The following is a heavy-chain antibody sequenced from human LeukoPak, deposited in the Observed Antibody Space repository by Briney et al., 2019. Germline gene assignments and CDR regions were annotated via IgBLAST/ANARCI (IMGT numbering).Heavy chain of an antibody. Sequence: GGSLRLFCAASGFTFSSYSMNWVRQAPGKGLEWVSSISSSSSYLYYADSVKGRFTISRDNAKNSLYLQMNSLRAEDTAVYYCARDILLRTTPYYFDYWGQGTLVTVSS. D-gene: IGHD4-17*01. CDR2: ISSSSSYL. CDR3: ARDILLRTTPYYFDY. J-gene: IGHJ4*02. CDR1: GFTFSSYS. V-gene: IGHV3-21*01.